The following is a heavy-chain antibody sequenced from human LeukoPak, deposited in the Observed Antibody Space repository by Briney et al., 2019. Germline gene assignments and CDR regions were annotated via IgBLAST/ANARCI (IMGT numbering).Heavy chain of an antibody. CDR3: ANADPVTRGFDY. CDR2: IRGGGGNT. J-gene: IGHJ4*02. Sequence: GGSFRLSCAASGFTFSNYGMSWVRQAPGKGRGGVSTIRGGGGNTYYADSVKGRFTISRDNSKNTLYLQMNSLRAEDTAVYYCANADPVTRGFDYWGQGSLVTVSS. D-gene: IGHD4-11*01. CDR1: GFTFSNYG. V-gene: IGHV3-23*01.